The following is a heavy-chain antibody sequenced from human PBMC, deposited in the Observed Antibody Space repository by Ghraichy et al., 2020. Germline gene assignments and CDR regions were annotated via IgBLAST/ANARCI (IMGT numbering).Heavy chain of an antibody. J-gene: IGHJ4*02. CDR2: ISYDGSNK. D-gene: IGHD3-3*01. CDR3: ARDISDFWSGYYIY. CDR1: GFTFSSYA. V-gene: IGHV3-30*04. Sequence: GGSLRLSCAASGFTFSSYAMHWVRQAPGKGLEWVAVISYDGSNKYYADSVKGRFTISRDNSKNTLYLQMNSLRAEDTAVYYCARDISDFWSGYYIYWGQGTLVTVSS.